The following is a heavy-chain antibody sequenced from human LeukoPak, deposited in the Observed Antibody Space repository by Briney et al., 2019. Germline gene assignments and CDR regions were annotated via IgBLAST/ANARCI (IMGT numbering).Heavy chain of an antibody. CDR1: GFTFSSYS. J-gene: IGHJ4*02. V-gene: IGHV3-64D*06. CDR3: VTPGPGYYLFDY. D-gene: IGHD3-22*01. Sequence: GGSLRLSCAASGFTFSSYSMNWVRQAPGKGLEYVSAISSNGGSTYYADSVKGRFTISRDNSKNTLYLQMSSLRAEDTAVYYCVTPGPGYYLFDYWGQGTLVTVSS. CDR2: ISSNGGST.